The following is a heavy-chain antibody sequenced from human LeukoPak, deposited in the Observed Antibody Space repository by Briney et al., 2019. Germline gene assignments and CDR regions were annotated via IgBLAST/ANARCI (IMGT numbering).Heavy chain of an antibody. J-gene: IGHJ3*02. CDR1: GFTFSSYA. CDR2: IRGSGGST. Sequence: GGSLRLSCAASGFTFSSYAMSWVRQAPGKGLEWVSAIRGSGGSTYYADSVKGRFTISRDNSKNTLYLQMNSLRAEDTAVYYCAKDSGYCSSTSCYISLDAFDIWGQGTMVTVSS. V-gene: IGHV3-23*01. D-gene: IGHD2-2*02. CDR3: AKDSGYCSSTSCYISLDAFDI.